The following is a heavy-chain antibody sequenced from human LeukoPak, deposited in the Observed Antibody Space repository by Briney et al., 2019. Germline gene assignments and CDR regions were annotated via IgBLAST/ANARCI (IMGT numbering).Heavy chain of an antibody. J-gene: IGHJ6*03. CDR3: AKDLGQGSGPPWYYYYYYMDV. V-gene: IGHV3-30*02. CDR2: IRYDGSNK. D-gene: IGHD6-19*01. CDR1: GFTFSSYG. Sequence: GGSLRLSCAASGFTFSSYGMHWVRQAPGKGLEWVAYIRYDGSNKYYADSVKGRFTISRDISKNTLYLQMNSLRAEDTAVYYCAKDLGQGSGPPWYYYYYYMDVWGKGTTVTISS.